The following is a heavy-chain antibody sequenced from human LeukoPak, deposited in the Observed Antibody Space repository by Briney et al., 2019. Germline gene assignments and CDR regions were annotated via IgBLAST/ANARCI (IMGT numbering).Heavy chain of an antibody. CDR3: AKGPGTAPDDAFDI. Sequence: GALGLSCAASGFPFNNYAVSRGRQAPGKGLEWVSAISATGGSTYYVDSVKGRFTISRDNSKNTLYLQMSSLRAEDTAVYYCAKGPGTAPDDAFDIWGQGTMVTVSS. CDR1: GFPFNNYA. V-gene: IGHV3-23*01. D-gene: IGHD2-21*02. J-gene: IGHJ3*02. CDR2: ISATGGST.